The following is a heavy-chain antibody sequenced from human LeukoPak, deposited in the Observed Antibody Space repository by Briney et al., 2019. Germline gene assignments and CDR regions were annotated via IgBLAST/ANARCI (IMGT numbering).Heavy chain of an antibody. J-gene: IGHJ4*02. D-gene: IGHD6-13*01. CDR1: GYSFSNYW. Sequence: GESLKISCKGSGYSFSNYWIGWVRQMPGKGLEWMGIIYPGDSDVRYSPSFQGQVTISADKSISTAYLQWSSLQASDTAMSYCARQGYNSTWDRYLAYWGQGTQVTVSS. V-gene: IGHV5-51*01. CDR3: ARQGYNSTWDRYLAY. CDR2: IYPGDSDV.